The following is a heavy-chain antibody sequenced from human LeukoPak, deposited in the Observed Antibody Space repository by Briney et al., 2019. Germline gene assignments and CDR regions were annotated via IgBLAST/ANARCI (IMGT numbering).Heavy chain of an antibody. CDR3: ARGQLVRSLTWYYYGMDV. CDR2: IYSGGST. Sequence: GGSLRLSCAASGFTFSSNYMSWVRQAPGKGLEWVSVIYSGGSTHYADSVKGRFTISRDNSKNMLYLQMSSLRAEDTAVYYCARGQLVRSLTWYYYGMDVWGQGTTVTVSS. J-gene: IGHJ6*02. D-gene: IGHD6-13*01. V-gene: IGHV3-53*01. CDR1: GFTFSSNY.